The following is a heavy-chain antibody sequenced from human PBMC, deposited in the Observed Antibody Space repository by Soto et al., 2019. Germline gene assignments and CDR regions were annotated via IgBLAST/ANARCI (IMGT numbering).Heavy chain of an antibody. CDR3: AHRIFYGSSDY. Sequence: QITLKESGPTLVKPTQPLTLTCTFSGFSLSTSGVGVGWIRQPPGKALEWLALIYWDDAKRYSPSLKSRLTITKDASKNQVVLTMTNMDPVDTATYHCAHRIFYGSSDYWGQGTLVTVSS. J-gene: IGHJ4*02. CDR1: GFSLSTSGVG. V-gene: IGHV2-5*02. CDR2: IYWDDAK. D-gene: IGHD3-10*01.